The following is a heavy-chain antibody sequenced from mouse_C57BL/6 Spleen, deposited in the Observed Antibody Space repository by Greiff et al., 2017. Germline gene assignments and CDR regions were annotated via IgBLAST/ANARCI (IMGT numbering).Heavy chain of an antibody. V-gene: IGHV1-69*01. Sequence: VQLQQPGAELVMPGASVKLSCKASGYTFTSYWMHWVKQRPGQGLEWIGEIDPSDSYTKYNQKVKGKSTLTVDKSSSTAYMQLSSLTSEDSAVYYCARYGTTVPYFDYWGQGTTLTVSS. D-gene: IGHD1-1*01. CDR2: IDPSDSYT. CDR1: GYTFTSYW. CDR3: ARYGTTVPYFDY. J-gene: IGHJ2*01.